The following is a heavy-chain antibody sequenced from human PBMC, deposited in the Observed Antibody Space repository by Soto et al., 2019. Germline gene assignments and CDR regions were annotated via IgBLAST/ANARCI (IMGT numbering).Heavy chain of an antibody. D-gene: IGHD5-18*01. V-gene: IGHV1-18*01. J-gene: IGHJ6*02. Sequence: ASVKVSCKASGYTFTSYGISWVRQAPGQGLEWMGWISAYNGNTNYAQKLQGRVTMTTDTSTSTAYMELRSLRSDDTAVYYCARDREYSYGFIYYYFGMDVWGHGTTVTVSS. CDR3: ARDREYSYGFIYYYFGMDV. CDR1: GYTFTSYG. CDR2: ISAYNGNT.